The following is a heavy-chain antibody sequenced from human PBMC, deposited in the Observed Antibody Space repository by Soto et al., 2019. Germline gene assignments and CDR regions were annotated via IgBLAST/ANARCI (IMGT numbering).Heavy chain of an antibody. CDR2: IKHDTSEA. V-gene: IGHV3-7*03. D-gene: IGHD3-16*02. CDR1: GFKFSDYW. CDR3: ARDGLLFSGPYRPSRFDY. J-gene: IGHJ4*02. Sequence: VQLVESGGGLVQPGRSLRLSCAASGFKFSDYWMSWVRQAPGKGLEWVGNIKHDTSEAHYADSVKGRFTITRDNIKNFLFLQMNGLRSDDTASYYCARDGLLFSGPYRPSRFDYWGLGTLVTVSS.